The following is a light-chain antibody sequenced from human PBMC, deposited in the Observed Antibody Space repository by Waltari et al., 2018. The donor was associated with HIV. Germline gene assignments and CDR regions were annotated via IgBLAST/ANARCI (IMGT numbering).Light chain of an antibody. J-gene: IGLJ2*01. Sequence: QSALTQPASVSGSPGQSITISCTGTSSDVGSYDLVSFYQQQPGKAPKLMIYEVYKRPAGVSNRFSGSKSGNTASRTISGLQAEDEADYYCSSNAGSSTLVVFGGGTKLTVL. CDR2: EVY. CDR1: SSDVGSYDL. CDR3: SSNAGSSTLVV. V-gene: IGLV2-23*02.